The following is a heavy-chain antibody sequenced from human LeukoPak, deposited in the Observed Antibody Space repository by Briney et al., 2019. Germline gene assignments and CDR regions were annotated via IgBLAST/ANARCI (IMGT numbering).Heavy chain of an antibody. Sequence: GGSLRLSCAASGFTFSSYGMHRVRQAPGKGLEWVAVISYDGTNKYYADSVKGRFTISRDNSKNTLYLQMNSLRAEDTAVYYCAKVGPSSSSDYWGQGTLVTVSS. CDR3: AKVGPSSSSDY. CDR1: GFTFSSYG. J-gene: IGHJ4*02. CDR2: ISYDGTNK. D-gene: IGHD6-6*01. V-gene: IGHV3-30*18.